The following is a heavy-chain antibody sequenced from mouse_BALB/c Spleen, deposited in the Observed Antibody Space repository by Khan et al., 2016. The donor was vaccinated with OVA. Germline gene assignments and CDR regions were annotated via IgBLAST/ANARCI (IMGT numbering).Heavy chain of an antibody. J-gene: IGHJ1*01. D-gene: IGHD1-1*01. Sequence: QVQLQQSGAELVKPGASVKMSCKASGYSFTSYNMHWVKQTPGQGLEWIGAIYPGNGDTSYNQKFKGKATLTADQSSSTAYMQLSSLTSEDSAVYYCARGRGYDYVISFLCYCDVWGAGTTVTVSS. CDR2: IYPGNGDT. CDR3: ARGRGYDYVISFLCYCDV. V-gene: IGHV1-12*01. CDR1: GYSFTSYN.